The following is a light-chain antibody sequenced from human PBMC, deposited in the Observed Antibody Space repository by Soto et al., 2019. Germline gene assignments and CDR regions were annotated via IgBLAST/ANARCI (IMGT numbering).Light chain of an antibody. CDR1: SSHIGSSNL. Sequence: QSALTQPASVSGSPGQSITLSCTASSSHIGSSNLVSWYQHHSGKAPKLIIYEGNKRPSGVSNRFSGSKSGKTACLTISGLQAEDEWTYYCCSYAGSSPLYVFGTGTKLTVL. V-gene: IGLV2-23*01. J-gene: IGLJ1*01. CDR2: EGN. CDR3: CSYAGSSPLYV.